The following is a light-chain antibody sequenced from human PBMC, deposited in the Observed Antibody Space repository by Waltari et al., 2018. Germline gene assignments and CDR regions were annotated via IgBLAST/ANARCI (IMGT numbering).Light chain of an antibody. Sequence: EIGLTQSPASLSLSPGGRATLSCRASQSVVRTLAWYQQRPGQAPRLLIYDASSRATGSPDRFSGSGSGTDFSLTLSRLEPEDFAVYYCQKYGTRPATFGQGTNVEVK. CDR1: QSVVRT. J-gene: IGKJ1*01. CDR2: DAS. CDR3: QKYGTRPAT. V-gene: IGKV3-20*01.